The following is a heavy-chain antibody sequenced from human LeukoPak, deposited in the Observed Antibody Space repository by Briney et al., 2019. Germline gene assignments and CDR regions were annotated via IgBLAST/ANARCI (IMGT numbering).Heavy chain of an antibody. CDR1: GGSFSGYY. V-gene: IGHV4-34*01. D-gene: IGHD6-6*01. Sequence: SETLSLTCAVYGGSFSGYYWSWIRQPPGKGLEWIGYIYHSGSTYYNPSLKSRVTISVDRSKNQFSLKLSSVTAADTAVYYCARFLSAPNRRFDYWGQGTLVTVSS. CDR3: ARFLSAPNRRFDY. J-gene: IGHJ4*02. CDR2: IYHSGST.